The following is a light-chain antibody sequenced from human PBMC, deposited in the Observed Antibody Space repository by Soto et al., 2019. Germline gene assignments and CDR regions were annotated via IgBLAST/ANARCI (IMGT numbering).Light chain of an antibody. J-gene: IGLJ1*01. Sequence: SALTQPASVSGSPGQSITISCTGTSSDVGSYNYVSWYQQHPGKAPKVMIYDVSNRPSGVSYRFSGSKSGNTASLTISGLQAEDEADYYCSSYTTSSTYVFGTGTKVNVL. V-gene: IGLV2-14*01. CDR3: SSYTTSSTYV. CDR1: SSDVGSYNY. CDR2: DVS.